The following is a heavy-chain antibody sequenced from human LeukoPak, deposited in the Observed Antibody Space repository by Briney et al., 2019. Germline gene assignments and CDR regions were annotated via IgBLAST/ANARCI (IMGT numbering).Heavy chain of an antibody. V-gene: IGHV3-23*01. J-gene: IGHJ5*01. CDR3: AKGSRIAARPTIWFDS. CDR1: GFTFSSYA. D-gene: IGHD6-6*01. CDR2: GHSDGTA. Sequence: PGGSLRLSCAASGFTFSSYAMNWVRQAPGKGLEWVSSGHSDGTAYYADSVKGRFTISRDNSKNTLSLQMNSLRVEDTAVYYCAKGSRIAARPTIWFDSWGQGTLVTVSS.